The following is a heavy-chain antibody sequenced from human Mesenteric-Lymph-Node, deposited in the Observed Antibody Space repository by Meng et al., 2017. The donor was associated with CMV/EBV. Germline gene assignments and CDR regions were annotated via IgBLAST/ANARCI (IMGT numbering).Heavy chain of an antibody. CDR2: INHSGST. CDR3: ARGRIIFDY. J-gene: IGHJ4*02. CDR1: GGSFSGYY. Sequence: SETLSLTCAVYGGSFSGYYWSWIRQPPGKGLEWIGEINHSGSTNYNPSLKSRVTISVDTSKNQFSLKLSSVTAADTALYYCARGRIIFDYWGQGTLVTVSS. V-gene: IGHV4-34*01.